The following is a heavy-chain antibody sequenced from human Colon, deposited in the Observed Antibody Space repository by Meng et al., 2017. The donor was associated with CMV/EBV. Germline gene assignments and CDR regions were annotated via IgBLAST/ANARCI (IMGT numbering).Heavy chain of an antibody. J-gene: IGHJ1*01. D-gene: IGHD5-18*01. V-gene: IGHV3-74*03. CDR3: ARPTSPSYSDFVLV. Sequence: SGFTFSNYWMHWVSEVPGKGLVWVARINSDGSTLTYADSVRGRFTVSRDNTKNTLYLQMTNLRGEDTALYYCARPTSPSYSDFVLVWGQGTLVTVSS. CDR2: INSDGSTL. CDR1: GFTFSNYW.